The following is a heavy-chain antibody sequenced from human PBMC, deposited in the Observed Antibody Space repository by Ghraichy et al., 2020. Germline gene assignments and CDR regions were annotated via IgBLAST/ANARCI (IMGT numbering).Heavy chain of an antibody. CDR1: GFTFSGSA. V-gene: IGHV3-73*01. CDR3: TRHPSSSSSTNRGFDY. CDR2: IRSKTNTYAT. J-gene: IGHJ4*02. D-gene: IGHD2-2*01. Sequence: LKVSCAASGFTFSGSAIHWVRQASGKGLEWVGRIRSKTNTYATAYAASVKGRFTISRDDSKNTAYLQMNSLNTEDTAVYYCTRHPSSSSSTNRGFDYWGQGTLVTVSS.